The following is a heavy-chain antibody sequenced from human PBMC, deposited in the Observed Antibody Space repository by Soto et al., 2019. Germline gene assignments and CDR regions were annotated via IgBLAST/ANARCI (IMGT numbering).Heavy chain of an antibody. D-gene: IGHD3-10*01. J-gene: IGHJ4*02. CDR1: GFTFSSYA. V-gene: IGHV3-30-3*01. Sequence: GGSLRLSCAASGFTFSSYAMHWVRQAPGKGLEWVAVISYDGSNKYYADSVKGRFTISRDNSKNTLYLQMNSLRAEDTAVYYCARAPPRGYYFDYWGQGTLVTVSS. CDR3: ARAPPRGYYFDY. CDR2: ISYDGSNK.